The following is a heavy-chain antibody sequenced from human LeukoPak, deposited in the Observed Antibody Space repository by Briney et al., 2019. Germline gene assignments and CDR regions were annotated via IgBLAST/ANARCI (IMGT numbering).Heavy chain of an antibody. CDR2: ISAYNGNT. D-gene: IGHD6-19*01. CDR3: ARDAFTRAGVIAVAGVGY. CDR1: GYTFTSYG. V-gene: IGHV1-18*01. J-gene: IGHJ4*02. Sequence: ASVKVSCKASGYTFTSYGISWVRQAPGQGLEWMGWISAYNGNTNYAQKLQGRVTMTTDTSTSTAYMELSRLRSDDTAVYYCARDAFTRAGVIAVAGVGYWGQGTLVTVSS.